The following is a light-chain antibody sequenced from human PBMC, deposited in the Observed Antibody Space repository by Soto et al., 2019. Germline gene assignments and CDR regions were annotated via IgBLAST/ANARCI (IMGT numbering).Light chain of an antibody. J-gene: IGLJ1*01. CDR1: SSDIGRYDF. Sequence: QSVLAQPASVSGSPGQSITISCTGSSSDIGRYDFVSWYQQLPGKAPKLLLFEVNHRPSGVSDRFSGSKSGNTASLTISGLQADDEAHYYCCSYTSSPYIFGSGTRSPS. CDR2: EVN. CDR3: CSYTSSPYI. V-gene: IGLV2-14*01.